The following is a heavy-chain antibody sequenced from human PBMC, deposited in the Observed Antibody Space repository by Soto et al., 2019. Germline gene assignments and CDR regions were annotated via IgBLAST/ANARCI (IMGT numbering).Heavy chain of an antibody. J-gene: IGHJ4*02. CDR1: GFAFSSYG. V-gene: IGHV3-30*03. D-gene: IGHD3-16*01. Sequence: QAQLVESGGGVVQPGRSLRLSCAASGFAFSSYGMHWVRQAPGTGLEWVAVISYDGSLQHYADSVKGRFTISRDNSKNMVLLQISGLRGEDTAVYYCGSDLGCGHASVPYSWGQGTLVSVSS. CDR2: ISYDGSLQ. CDR3: GSDLGCGHASVPYS.